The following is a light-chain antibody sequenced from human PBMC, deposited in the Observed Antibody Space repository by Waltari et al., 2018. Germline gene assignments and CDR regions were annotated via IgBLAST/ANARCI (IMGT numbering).Light chain of an antibody. CDR2: EGN. J-gene: IGLJ2*01. CDR1: HSTVGSSHL. V-gene: IGLV2-23*03. CDR3: CSNVGSSVF. Sequence: QSALTQPASVSGSPGQSITIPCTGFHSTVGSSHLVSWYQKHPGKAPKPLIYEGNRRPSGVSNRFSGSKSDNTASLTLSGLQAEDEADYYCCSNVGSSVFFGGGTKLTVL.